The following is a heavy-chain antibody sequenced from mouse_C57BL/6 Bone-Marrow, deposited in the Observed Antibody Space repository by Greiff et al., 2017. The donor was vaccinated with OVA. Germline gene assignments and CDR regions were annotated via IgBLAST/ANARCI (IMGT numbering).Heavy chain of an antibody. V-gene: IGHV2-4*01. CDR3: ASYGSRGAY. CDR2: IWSGGST. Sequence: VQLQQSGPGLVQPSQSLSITCTVSGFSLTIYGVHWVRQPPGKGLEWLGVIWSGGSTDYNAAFISRLSISKDNSKSQVFFKMNSLQADDTAIYYCASYGSRGAYWGQGTLVTVSA. CDR1: GFSLTIYG. J-gene: IGHJ3*01. D-gene: IGHD1-1*01.